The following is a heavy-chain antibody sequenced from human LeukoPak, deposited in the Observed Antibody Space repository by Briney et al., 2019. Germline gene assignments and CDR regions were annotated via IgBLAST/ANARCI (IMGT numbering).Heavy chain of an antibody. CDR1: GFTFSSYA. J-gene: IGHJ4*02. CDR2: ISYDGSNK. CDR3: AREPYLRSFDY. Sequence: GGSLRLSCAASGFTFSSYAMHWVRQAPGKGLEWVAVISYDGSNKYYADSVKGRFTISRDNSKNTLYLQMNSLRAEDTAVYYCAREPYLRSFDYWGQGTLVTVSS. V-gene: IGHV3-30*04.